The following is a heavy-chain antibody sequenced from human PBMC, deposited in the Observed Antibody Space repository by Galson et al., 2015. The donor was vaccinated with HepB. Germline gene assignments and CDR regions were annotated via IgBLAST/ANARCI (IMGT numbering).Heavy chain of an antibody. V-gene: IGHV3-30-3*01. D-gene: IGHD1-7*01. CDR1: GFTFSNYV. J-gene: IGHJ4*02. CDR2: ISYDGSNK. Sequence: SLRLSCAASGFTFSNYVMHWVRQAPGKGLEWVAFISYDGSNKNYADSVKGRFTISRDNSKSTLHLEMSSLKTEDMAVYYCAREVDWNSFDYWGQGTLLTVSS. CDR3: AREVDWNSFDY.